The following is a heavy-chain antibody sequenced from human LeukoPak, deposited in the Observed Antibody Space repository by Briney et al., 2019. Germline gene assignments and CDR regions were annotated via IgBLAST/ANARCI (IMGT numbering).Heavy chain of an antibody. CDR3: AKDSNYDFWSGYSFDY. J-gene: IGHJ4*02. D-gene: IGHD3-3*01. CDR2: IRYDGSNK. CDR1: GFTFSNYG. Sequence: GGSLRLSCAASGFTFSNYGMHWVRQAPGKGLEWVAFIRYDGSNKYYADSVKGRFTISRDNSKNTLYLQMNSLRAEDTAVYYCAKDSNYDFWSGYSFDYWGQGTLVTVSS. V-gene: IGHV3-30*02.